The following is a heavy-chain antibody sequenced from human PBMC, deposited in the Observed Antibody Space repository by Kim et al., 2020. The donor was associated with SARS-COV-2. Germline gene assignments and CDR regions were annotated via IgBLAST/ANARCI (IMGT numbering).Heavy chain of an antibody. D-gene: IGHD2-2*01. CDR2: IIPIFGTA. J-gene: IGHJ6*02. CDR3: AIGILGVVPAAPGYYYYYGMDV. Sequence: SVKVSCKASGGTFSSYAISWVRQAPGQGLEWMGGIIPIFGTANYAQKFQGRVTITADESTSTAYMELSSLRSEDTAVYYCAIGILGVVPAAPGYYYYYGMDVGGQGTTVTVSS. V-gene: IGHV1-69*13. CDR1: GGTFSSYA.